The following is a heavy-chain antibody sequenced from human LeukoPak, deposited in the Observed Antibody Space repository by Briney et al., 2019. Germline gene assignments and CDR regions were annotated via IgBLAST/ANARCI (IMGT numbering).Heavy chain of an antibody. Sequence: GGSLRLSCAASGFTFSSYWMSWVRQAPGKELEWVANIKQDGSEKYYVDSVKGRFTISRDNAKNSLYLQMNSLRAEDTAVYYCARVGLGYCSSTSCLNWFDPWGQGTLVTVSS. CDR1: GFTFSSYW. CDR2: IKQDGSEK. V-gene: IGHV3-7*01. CDR3: ARVGLGYCSSTSCLNWFDP. D-gene: IGHD2-2*03. J-gene: IGHJ5*02.